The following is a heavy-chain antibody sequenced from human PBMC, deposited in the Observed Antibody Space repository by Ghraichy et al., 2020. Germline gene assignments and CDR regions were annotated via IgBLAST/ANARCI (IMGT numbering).Heavy chain of an antibody. Sequence: ASVKVSCKASGYTFTSYGISWVRQAPGQGLEWMGWISAYNGNTNYAQKLQGRVTMTTDTSTSTAYMELRSLRSDDTAVYYCAREGAGAMVRGLRSRAFDIWGQGTMVTVSS. V-gene: IGHV1-18*04. D-gene: IGHD3-10*01. CDR2: ISAYNGNT. CDR3: AREGAGAMVRGLRSRAFDI. J-gene: IGHJ3*02. CDR1: GYTFTSYG.